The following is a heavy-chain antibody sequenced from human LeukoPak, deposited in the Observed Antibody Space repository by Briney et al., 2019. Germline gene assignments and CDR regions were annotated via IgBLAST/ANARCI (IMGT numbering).Heavy chain of an antibody. V-gene: IGHV4-39*07. CDR3: ATRDYDFWSGYYETPFDP. CDR1: GGSISSSSYY. J-gene: IGHJ5*02. Sequence: SETLSLTCTVSGGSISSSSYYWGWIRQPPGKGLEWIGYIYYSGSTYYNPSLKSRVTISVDTSKNQFSLKLSSVTAADTAVYYCATRDYDFWSGYYETPFDPWGQGTLVTVSS. CDR2: IYYSGST. D-gene: IGHD3-3*01.